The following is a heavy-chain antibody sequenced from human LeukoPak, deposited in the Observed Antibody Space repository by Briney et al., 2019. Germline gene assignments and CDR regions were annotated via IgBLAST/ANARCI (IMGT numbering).Heavy chain of an antibody. D-gene: IGHD3-10*01. CDR2: IIPYFGTS. J-gene: IGHJ4*02. CDR3: TRDAGDYGGSGSYPDY. V-gene: IGHV1-69*13. Sequence: SVKVSCKASGGTFSSHAMSWVRQAPGQGLEWMGQIIPYFGTSNYAQNFQGRVTLTADEATNTAYMELNRLRSDDTAVYYCTRDAGDYGGSGSYPDYWGQGTLVTVSS. CDR1: GGTFSSHA.